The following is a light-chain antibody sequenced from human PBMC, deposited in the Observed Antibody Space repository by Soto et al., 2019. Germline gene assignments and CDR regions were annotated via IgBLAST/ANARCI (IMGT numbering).Light chain of an antibody. CDR1: QSVTTNY. CDR2: GAS. CDR3: QEYGSSPVT. V-gene: IGKV3-20*01. J-gene: IGKJ5*01. Sequence: EIVLTQSPGSLSLSPGERATLCCRASQSVTTNYLAWYQQKPGQAPRLLIYGASSGATGIPDRFSGSGSGTDFTLTISRLEPEDFAVYYCQEYGSSPVTFGQGTRLDIK.